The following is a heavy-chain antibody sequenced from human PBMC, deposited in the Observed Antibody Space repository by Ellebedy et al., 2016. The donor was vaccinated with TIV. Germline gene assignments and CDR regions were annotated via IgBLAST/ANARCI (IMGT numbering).Heavy chain of an antibody. CDR2: IYYSGST. D-gene: IGHD3-22*01. V-gene: IGHV4-31*03. CDR1: GGSISSGGYY. CDR3: ARGGTMIGLDAFDI. Sequence: LRLSCTVSGGSISSGGYYWSWIRQHPGKGLEWIGYIYYSGSTYYNPSLKSRVTISVDTSKNQFSLKLSSVTAADTAVYYCARGGTMIGLDAFDIWGQGTMVTVSS. J-gene: IGHJ3*02.